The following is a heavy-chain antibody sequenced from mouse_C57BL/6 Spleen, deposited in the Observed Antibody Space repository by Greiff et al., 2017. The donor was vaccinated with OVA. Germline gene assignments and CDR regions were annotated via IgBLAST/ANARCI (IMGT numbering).Heavy chain of an antibody. CDR2: IYPGSGST. J-gene: IGHJ4*01. D-gene: IGHD1-1*01. V-gene: IGHV1-55*01. CDR3: ARGVVAPYYAMDY. CDR1: GYTFTSYW. Sequence: QVQLKQPGAELVKPGASVKMSCKASGYTFTSYWITWVKQRPGQGLEWIGDIYPGSGSTNYNEKFKSKATLTVDTSSSTAYMQLSSLTSEDSAVYYCARGVVAPYYAMDYWGQGTSVTVSS.